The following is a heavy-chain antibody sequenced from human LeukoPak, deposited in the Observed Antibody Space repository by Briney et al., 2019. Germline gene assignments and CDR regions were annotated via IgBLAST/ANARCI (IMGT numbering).Heavy chain of an antibody. CDR3: ARIHITMVRGVITNYYYYYMDV. Sequence: SSETLSLTCAVYGGSFSGYYWSWIRQPPGKGLEWIGEINHSGSTNYNPSLKSRVTISVDTSKNQFSLKLSSVTAADTAVYYCARIHITMVRGVITNYYYYYMDVWGKGTTVIISS. J-gene: IGHJ6*03. D-gene: IGHD3-10*01. CDR2: INHSGST. CDR1: GGSFSGYY. V-gene: IGHV4-34*01.